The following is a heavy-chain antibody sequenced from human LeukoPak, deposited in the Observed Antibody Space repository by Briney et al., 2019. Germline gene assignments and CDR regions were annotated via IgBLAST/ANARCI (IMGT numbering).Heavy chain of an antibody. CDR2: IHYSGNT. Sequence: SETLSLTSTVSGGSISSGGYYWSWIRQYPGKGLEWIGYIHYSGNTYYNPSLRSRVTISLDTSRNQFSLKLSSVTAADTAVYYCTSHRIAVAATVFDYWGQGILVTVSS. V-gene: IGHV4-31*03. D-gene: IGHD6-19*01. CDR1: GGSISSGGYY. J-gene: IGHJ4*02. CDR3: TSHRIAVAATVFDY.